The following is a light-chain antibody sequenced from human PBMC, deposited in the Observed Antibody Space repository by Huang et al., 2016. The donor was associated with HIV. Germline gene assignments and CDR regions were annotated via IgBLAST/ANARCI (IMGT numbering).Light chain of an antibody. Sequence: DIRMTQSPSFLSASVGDRVTITCRASQNINTYLNWYRQKPGKAPEARIYGASRVQSGVPSRFRGRASGTDFSLTINDLQYEDFATYYCQQTYSSPLTFGGGTKVDLK. V-gene: IGKV1-39*01. CDR1: QNINTY. CDR2: GAS. CDR3: QQTYSSPLT. J-gene: IGKJ4*01.